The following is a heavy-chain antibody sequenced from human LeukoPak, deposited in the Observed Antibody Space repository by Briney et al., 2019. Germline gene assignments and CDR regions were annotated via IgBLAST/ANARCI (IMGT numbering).Heavy chain of an antibody. CDR1: GYTFTGYY. J-gene: IGHJ5*02. V-gene: IGHV1-2*02. Sequence: VASVKVSCKASGYTFTGYYMHWVRQAPGQGLERMGWINPNSGGTNYAQKFQGRVTMTRDTSISTAYMELSRLRSDDTAVYYCARALRRAARPGVNWFDPWGQGTLVTVSS. CDR2: INPNSGGT. D-gene: IGHD6-6*01. CDR3: ARALRRAARPGVNWFDP.